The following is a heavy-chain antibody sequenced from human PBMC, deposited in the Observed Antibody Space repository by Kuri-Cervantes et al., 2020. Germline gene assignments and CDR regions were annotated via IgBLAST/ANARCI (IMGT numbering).Heavy chain of an antibody. CDR3: APSGWYVPQPFDY. J-gene: IGHJ4*02. Sequence: GGSLRLSCAASGFTFSSYWMSWVRQAPGKGLEWVANIKQDGSEKYYVDSVKGRFTISRDNAKSSLYLQMNSLRAEDTAVYYCAPSGWYVPQPFDYWGQGTLVTGSS. CDR1: GFTFSSYW. D-gene: IGHD6-19*01. V-gene: IGHV3-7*03. CDR2: IKQDGSEK.